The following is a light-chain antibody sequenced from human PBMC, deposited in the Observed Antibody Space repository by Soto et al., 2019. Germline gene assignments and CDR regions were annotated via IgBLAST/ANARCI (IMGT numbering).Light chain of an antibody. CDR2: DAY. CDR1: XXFRGL. CDR3: QQRHMWPIT. Sequence: EVVLTQSXVXLSLSXGERATXSCRASXXFRGLLAWYQQKPGQAPRLLIYDAYNRATGIPPRFSGSGSGTDFTLTISSLEPEDSAVYYCQQRHMWPITFGQGTRLEIK. J-gene: IGKJ5*01. V-gene: IGKV3-11*01.